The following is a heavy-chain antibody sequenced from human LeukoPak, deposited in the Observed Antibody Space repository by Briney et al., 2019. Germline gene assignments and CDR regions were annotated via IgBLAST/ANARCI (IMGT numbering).Heavy chain of an antibody. Sequence: GGSLRLSCAAYGFIFSSYSMNWVRQAPGKGLEWVSAISGNGDTTYYADSVKGRFTISRDNSKNTLYLQMSSLRAEDTAVYYCAKLWTIRVQIGDYWGQGTLVTVSS. J-gene: IGHJ4*02. CDR3: AKLWTIRVQIGDY. V-gene: IGHV3-23*01. CDR1: GFIFSSYS. CDR2: ISGNGDTT. D-gene: IGHD5-12*01.